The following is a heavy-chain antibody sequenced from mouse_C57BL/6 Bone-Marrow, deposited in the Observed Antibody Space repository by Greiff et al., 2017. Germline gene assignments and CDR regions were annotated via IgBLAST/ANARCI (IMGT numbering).Heavy chain of an antibody. Sequence: EVKLMESGGGLVKPGGSLKLSCAASGFTFSSYAMSWVRQTPEKRLEWVATISDGGSYTYYPDNVKGRFTISRDNAKNNLYLQMSHLKSEDTAMYYCARDRGEMDYWGQGTSVTVSS. J-gene: IGHJ4*01. V-gene: IGHV5-4*01. CDR1: GFTFSSYA. CDR2: ISDGGSYT. CDR3: ARDRGEMDY. D-gene: IGHD2-13*01.